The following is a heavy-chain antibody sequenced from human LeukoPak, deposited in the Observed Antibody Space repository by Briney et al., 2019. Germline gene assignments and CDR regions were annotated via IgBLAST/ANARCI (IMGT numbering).Heavy chain of an antibody. V-gene: IGHV3-23*01. J-gene: IGHJ4*02. Sequence: GGSLRLSCAASGFCLRTYAMNWVRQVPGKGLEWVSSIGGSDDTTYYADSVKGRFTISSDFSTNTVSLQMNSLRAEDTAVYFCAKGLVVNDNYCDNWGQGILVTVSS. CDR2: IGGSDDTT. CDR1: GFCLRTYA. D-gene: IGHD2-15*01. CDR3: AKGLVVNDNYCDN.